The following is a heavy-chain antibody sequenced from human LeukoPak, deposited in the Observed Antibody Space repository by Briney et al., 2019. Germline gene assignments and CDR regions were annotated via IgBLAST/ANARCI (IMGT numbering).Heavy chain of an antibody. CDR1: GFTFSNYA. Sequence: GGSLRLSCAASGFTFSNYAMHWVRQAPGKGLEWVAFIRFDGSNEYYADSVKGRFTISRDNSKNTLYLQMNSLRAEDTAVYYCARGPQWLVDYWGQGTLVTVSS. J-gene: IGHJ4*02. V-gene: IGHV3-30*02. CDR2: IRFDGSNE. D-gene: IGHD6-19*01. CDR3: ARGPQWLVDY.